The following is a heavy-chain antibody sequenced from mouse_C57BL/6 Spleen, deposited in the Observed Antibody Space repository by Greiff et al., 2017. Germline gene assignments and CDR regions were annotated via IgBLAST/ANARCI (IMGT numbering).Heavy chain of an antibody. CDR2: IYPGDGDT. D-gene: IGHD3-1*01. CDR3: ARSGYDAMDY. Sequence: QVQLQQSGPELVKPGASVKLSCKASGYTFTSYDINWVKQRPGQGLEWIGRIYPGDGDTNYNGKFKGKATLTADKSSSTAYMQLSSLTSEDSAVYFCARSGYDAMDYWGQGTSVTVSS. V-gene: IGHV1-82*01. CDR1: GYTFTSYD. J-gene: IGHJ4*01.